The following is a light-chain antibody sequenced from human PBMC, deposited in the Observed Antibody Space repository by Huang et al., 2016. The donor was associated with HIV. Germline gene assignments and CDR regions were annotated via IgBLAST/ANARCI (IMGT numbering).Light chain of an antibody. CDR1: QGISSA. Sequence: AIQLTQSPSSLSASVGDRVTITCRASQGISSALAWYQQKPGKAPKLLIYDASSLERGVLSRFSGSGSGTDFTLTISSLQPEDFATYYCQQFNNYLTFGQGTRLEIK. J-gene: IGKJ5*01. CDR2: DAS. V-gene: IGKV1D-13*01. CDR3: QQFNNYLT.